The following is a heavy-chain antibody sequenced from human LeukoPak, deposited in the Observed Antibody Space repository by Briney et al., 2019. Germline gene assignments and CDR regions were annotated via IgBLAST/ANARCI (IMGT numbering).Heavy chain of an antibody. CDR1: GYTFNNYW. V-gene: IGHV5-51*01. D-gene: IGHD5/OR15-5a*01. CDR2: IYPGDSDT. Sequence: GESLKISCKGSGYTFNNYWIAWVRQMPGKGLEWMGIIYPGDSDTKCSPSFQGQVTFSVDKSIGTAYLQWNSLKASDTAMFYCARRAVSNNYFDYWGQGTLVTVSS. J-gene: IGHJ4*02. CDR3: ARRAVSNNYFDY.